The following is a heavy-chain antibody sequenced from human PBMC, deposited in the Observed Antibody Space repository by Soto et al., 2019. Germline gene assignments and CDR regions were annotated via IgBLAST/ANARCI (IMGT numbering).Heavy chain of an antibody. J-gene: IGHJ6*03. CDR1: GFTFDDYA. D-gene: IGHD6-25*01. Sequence: EVQLVESGGGLVQPGRSLRLSCAASGFTFDDYAMHWVRQAPGKGLEWVSGISWNSGSIGYADSVKGRLTISRDNAKNPLYLQMNSLRAEDTALYYWAKGGSSAAEDYYYCCYLDVWGKGTTVTVSS. CDR3: AKGGSSAAEDYYYCCYLDV. V-gene: IGHV3-9*01. CDR2: ISWNSGSI.